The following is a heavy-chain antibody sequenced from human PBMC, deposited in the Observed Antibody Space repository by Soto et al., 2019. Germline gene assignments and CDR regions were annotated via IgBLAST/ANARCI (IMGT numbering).Heavy chain of an antibody. CDR3: ARNIYCSDDWCFGFDP. J-gene: IGHJ5*02. Sequence: QVQLQESGPGLVKPSGTLSLTCVVSSGSIISSNWWSWVHQPPGKGLEWIGEIHHSGTTNYNPSLKSRVTISVDNSKNQFSLKLSSVTAADTAVYYGARNIYCSDDWCFGFDPWGQGTLVTVSS. D-gene: IGHD2-21*01. CDR2: IHHSGTT. CDR1: SGSIISSNW. V-gene: IGHV4-4*02.